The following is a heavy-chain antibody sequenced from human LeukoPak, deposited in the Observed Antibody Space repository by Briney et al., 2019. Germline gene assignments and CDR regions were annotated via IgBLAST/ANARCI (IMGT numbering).Heavy chain of an antibody. D-gene: IGHD6-19*01. Sequence: SETLSLTCTVSGGSISSSSYYWGWIRQPPGKGLEWIVTIYYSGSTYFNPSLKSRVSISVDTSKNQFSLILNSVTVADTAVYHCARHSSYSSGWFQDYWGQGTLVSVSS. CDR2: IYYSGST. J-gene: IGHJ4*02. CDR1: GGSISSSSYY. CDR3: ARHSSYSSGWFQDY. V-gene: IGHV4-39*01.